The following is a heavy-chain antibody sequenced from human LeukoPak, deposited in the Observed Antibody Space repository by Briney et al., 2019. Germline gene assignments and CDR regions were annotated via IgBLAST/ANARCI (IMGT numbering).Heavy chain of an antibody. D-gene: IGHD3-22*01. CDR3: ARHHPYYYDNSGSN. Sequence: SETLSLTCTVSGGSISSSSYYWGWIRQPPGKGLEWIGSIYYSGSTYYNPSLKSRVTISVDTSKNQFSLKLSSVTAADTAVYYCARHHPYYYDNSGSNWGQGTLVTVSS. J-gene: IGHJ4*02. CDR1: GGSISSSSYY. CDR2: IYYSGST. V-gene: IGHV4-39*01.